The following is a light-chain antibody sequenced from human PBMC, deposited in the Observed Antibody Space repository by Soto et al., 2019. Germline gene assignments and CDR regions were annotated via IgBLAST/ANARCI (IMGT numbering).Light chain of an antibody. J-gene: IGLJ1*01. CDR3: CSFTRSTTRYV. V-gene: IGLV2-14*03. CDR2: DVS. CDR1: SSDVSANNY. Sequence: QSALTQPASVSGSPGQSITISCTGTSSDVSANNYVSWYQFHPGKAPKLMVFDVSNRPSGVSNRFSGSKSGNTAFRSISGLQAEDQAVYYFCSFTRSTTRYVFGTGTKVTVL.